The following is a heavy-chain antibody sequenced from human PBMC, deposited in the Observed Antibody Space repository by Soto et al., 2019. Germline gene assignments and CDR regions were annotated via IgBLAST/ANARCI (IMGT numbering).Heavy chain of an antibody. Sequence: QVQLQESGPGLVKPSETLSLTCAVSGDSISSYYCTWIRQPPGKGLESIGYLYYGRSANYNPSLKSRVTLSVDTSTNQCSLTLSSMTAADTAVYYCALRSMAVVPEYWGQGTLVTVSS. V-gene: IGHV4-59*01. CDR3: ALRSMAVVPEY. CDR1: GDSISSYY. D-gene: IGHD3-22*01. J-gene: IGHJ4*02. CDR2: LYYGRSA.